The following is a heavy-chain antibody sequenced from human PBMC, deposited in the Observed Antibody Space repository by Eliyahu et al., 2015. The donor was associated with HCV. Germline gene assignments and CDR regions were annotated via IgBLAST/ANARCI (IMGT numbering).Heavy chain of an antibody. V-gene: IGHV1-69*01. Sequence: EVKKPGSSVKVSCKASGGTFSSYAXSWVRQAPGQGLEWMGGXIPIFGTANYAQKFQGRXTITADESTSTAYMELSSLRSEDTAVYYCXRGLVVPAATYGXDVWGQGTXVTVSS. D-gene: IGHD2-2*01. CDR1: GGTFSSYA. CDR2: XIPIFGTA. CDR3: XRGLVVPAATYGXDV. J-gene: IGHJ6*02.